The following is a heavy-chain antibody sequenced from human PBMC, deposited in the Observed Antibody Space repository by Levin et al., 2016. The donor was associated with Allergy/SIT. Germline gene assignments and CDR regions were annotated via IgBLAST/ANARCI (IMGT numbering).Heavy chain of an antibody. Sequence: VRQAPGKGLEWVSYISSSGSTIYYADSVKGRFTISRDNAKNSLYLQMNSLRAEDTAVYYCARDGDGYSYGTPTHYYYGMDVWGQGTTVTSP. D-gene: IGHD5-18*01. CDR2: ISSSGSTI. J-gene: IGHJ6*02. V-gene: IGHV3-48*03. CDR3: ARDGDGYSYGTPTHYYYGMDV.